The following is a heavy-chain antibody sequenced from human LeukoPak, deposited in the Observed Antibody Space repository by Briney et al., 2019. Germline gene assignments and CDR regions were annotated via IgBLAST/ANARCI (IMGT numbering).Heavy chain of an antibody. CDR1: GGSISSYY. J-gene: IGHJ3*02. CDR3: AIFDSSGYKAFDI. V-gene: IGHV4-59*08. D-gene: IGHD3-22*01. Sequence: SETLSLTCTVSGGSISSYYWSWIRQPPGKGLEWIGYNYYSGSTNYNPSLKSRVTISVDTSKNQFSLKLSSVTAADTAVHYCAIFDSSGYKAFDIWGQGTMVTVSS. CDR2: NYYSGST.